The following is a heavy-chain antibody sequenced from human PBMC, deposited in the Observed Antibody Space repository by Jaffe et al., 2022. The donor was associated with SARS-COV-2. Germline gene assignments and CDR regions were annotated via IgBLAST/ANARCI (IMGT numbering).Heavy chain of an antibody. Sequence: QVQLVESGGGVVQPGRSLRLSCAASGFTFSSYGMHWVRQAPGKGLEWVAVIWYDGSNKYYADSVKGRFTISRDNSKNTLYLQMNSLRAEDTAVYYCARDGPSYYGDFPYYFDYWGQGTLVTVSS. CDR3: ARDGPSYYGDFPYYFDY. D-gene: IGHD4-17*01. CDR1: GFTFSSYG. V-gene: IGHV3-33*01. J-gene: IGHJ4*02. CDR2: IWYDGSNK.